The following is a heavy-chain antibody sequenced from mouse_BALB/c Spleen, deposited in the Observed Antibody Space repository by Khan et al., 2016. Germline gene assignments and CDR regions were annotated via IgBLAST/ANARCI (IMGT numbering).Heavy chain of an antibody. D-gene: IGHD1-1*01. CDR3: ASYYGSSYYAMDY. CDR1: GYTFTSYW. V-gene: IGHV1-7*01. Sequence: QVQLKQSGAELAKPGASVKMSCKASGYTFTSYWMHWVKQRPGQGLEWIGHINPSTGYTEYNQKFKDKATLTAGKSSSTAYMQLSSLTSEDSAVYYCASYYGSSYYAMDYWGQGTSVTVSS. CDR2: INPSTGYT. J-gene: IGHJ4*01.